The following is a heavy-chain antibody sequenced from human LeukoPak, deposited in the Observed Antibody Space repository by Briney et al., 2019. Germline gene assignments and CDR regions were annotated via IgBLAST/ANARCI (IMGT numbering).Heavy chain of an antibody. J-gene: IGHJ4*02. D-gene: IGHD6-13*01. Sequence: GRSLRLSCAASGFTFSSYAMHWVRQAPGKGLEWVTVISYDGSNKYYADSVEGRFTISRDNSKNTLYLQMNSLRAEDTAVYYCARDHEQQLDYWGQGTLVTVSS. CDR2: ISYDGSNK. V-gene: IGHV3-30*03. CDR1: GFTFSSYA. CDR3: ARDHEQQLDY.